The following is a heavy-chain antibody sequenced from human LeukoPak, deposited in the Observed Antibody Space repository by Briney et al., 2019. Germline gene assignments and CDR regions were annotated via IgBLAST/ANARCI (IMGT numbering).Heavy chain of an antibody. CDR3: ARDRALYDSSGYLGY. D-gene: IGHD3-22*01. Sequence: ASVKVSYKASGYTFTGYYMHWGRQAPGQGLEWMGWINPNSGGTNYAQKFQGRVTMTRDTSISTAYMELNRLTSDDTAVYYCARDRALYDSSGYLGYWGQGTLVTVSS. J-gene: IGHJ4*02. CDR2: INPNSGGT. V-gene: IGHV1-2*02. CDR1: GYTFTGYY.